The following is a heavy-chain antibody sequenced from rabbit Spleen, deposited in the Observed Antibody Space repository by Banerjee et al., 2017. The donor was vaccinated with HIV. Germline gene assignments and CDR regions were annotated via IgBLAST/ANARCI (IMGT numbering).Heavy chain of an antibody. Sequence: QQRLVESGGGLVKPGGTLTLTCTVSGVDFSSYYYMCWVRQAPGKGLELIACIYTSSGSTWYASWVHGRFTISRSTSLNTVDLQMTSLTGADTATYFCAKGIPANANYLREMALWGQGTLVTVS. D-gene: IGHD1-1*01. CDR1: GVDFSSYYY. CDR3: AKGIPANANYLREMAL. V-gene: IGHV1S43*01. CDR2: IYTSSGST. J-gene: IGHJ4*01.